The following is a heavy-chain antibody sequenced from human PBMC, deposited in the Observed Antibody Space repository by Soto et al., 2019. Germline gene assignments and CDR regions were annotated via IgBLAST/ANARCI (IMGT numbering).Heavy chain of an antibody. CDR3: AREGAARSYFDY. Sequence: SVKVSCKASGGTFSSYAISWVRQAPGQGLEWMGGIIPIFGTANYAQKFQGRVTITADKSTSTAYMELSSLRSEDTAVYYCAREGAARSYFDYWGQGTLVTVSS. CDR1: GGTFSSYA. CDR2: IIPIFGTA. V-gene: IGHV1-69*06. J-gene: IGHJ4*02. D-gene: IGHD6-6*01.